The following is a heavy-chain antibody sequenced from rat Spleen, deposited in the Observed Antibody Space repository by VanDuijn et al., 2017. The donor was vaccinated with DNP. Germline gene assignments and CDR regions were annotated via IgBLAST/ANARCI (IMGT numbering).Heavy chain of an antibody. CDR1: GYSITTNF. CDR3: ARWTRYVDS. V-gene: IGHV3-1*01. J-gene: IGHJ2*01. Sequence: EVQLQESGSGLVKPSQSLSLTCSVTGYSITTNFWGWIRKFPGNKMEYIGHISYSGSTNYNPSLKSRISITRDTSKNHFFLQLNSVTTEDTATYYCARWTRYVDSWGQGVLVTVSS. D-gene: IGHD1-7*01. CDR2: ISYSGST.